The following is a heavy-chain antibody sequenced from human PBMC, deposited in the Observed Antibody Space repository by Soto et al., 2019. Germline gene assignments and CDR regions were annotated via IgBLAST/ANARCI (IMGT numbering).Heavy chain of an antibody. J-gene: IGHJ4*02. CDR1: GGSISSGGYS. V-gene: IGHV4-30-2*01. Sequence: SETLSLTCAVSGGSISSGGYSWSWIRQPPGKGLEWIGYIYHSESTYYNPSLKSRVTISVDRSKNQFSLKLSSVTAADTAVYYCAAGGGLPRYYWGQGTLVTVSS. CDR2: IYHSEST. CDR3: AAGGGLPRYY. D-gene: IGHD5-12*01.